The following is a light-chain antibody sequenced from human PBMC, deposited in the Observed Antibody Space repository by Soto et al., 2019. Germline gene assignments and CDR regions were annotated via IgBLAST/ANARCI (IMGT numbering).Light chain of an antibody. CDR3: SSYTDTSTLV. CDR1: SSDVGVYNY. V-gene: IGLV2-14*01. CDR2: DVS. Sequence: QSALTQPASVSGSPGQSITISCTGTSSDVGVYNYVSWYQQHPGKAPKIMIYDVSNRPSGVSNRFSGSKSGNTASLTISGLQAEDEADYYCSSYTDTSTLVFGGGTQLTVL. J-gene: IGLJ2*01.